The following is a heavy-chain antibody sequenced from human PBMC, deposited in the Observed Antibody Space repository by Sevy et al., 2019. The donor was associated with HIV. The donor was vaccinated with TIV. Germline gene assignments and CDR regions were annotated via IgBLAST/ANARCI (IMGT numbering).Heavy chain of an antibody. CDR1: GGSFSGYY. V-gene: IGHV4-34*01. CDR3: ARHCTGSSCSHAFDI. J-gene: IGHJ3*02. CDR2: INHSGGT. D-gene: IGHD2-15*01. Sequence: SETLSLTCAVYGGSFSGYYWSWIRQPPGKGLEWIGEINHSGGTNYNPSLKSRVTISADTSKNQFSLKLNSVTVADTAVYYCARHCTGSSCSHAFDIWGQGTMVTVSS.